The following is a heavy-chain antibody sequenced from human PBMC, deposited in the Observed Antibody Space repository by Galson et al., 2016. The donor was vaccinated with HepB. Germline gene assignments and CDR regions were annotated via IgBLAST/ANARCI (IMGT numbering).Heavy chain of an antibody. CDR1: GFTCSTYV. D-gene: IGHD4-17*01. CDR2: ISGDGHST. Sequence: SLRLSCAASGFTCSTYVMSWVRQAPGKGLEWVSGISGDGHSTYYADSVKGRFTISRYNSKNTLYLQMNSLRADDTALYYCAKDRDHFGDYVFDYWGQGTLVTVSS. V-gene: IGHV3-23*01. J-gene: IGHJ4*02. CDR3: AKDRDHFGDYVFDY.